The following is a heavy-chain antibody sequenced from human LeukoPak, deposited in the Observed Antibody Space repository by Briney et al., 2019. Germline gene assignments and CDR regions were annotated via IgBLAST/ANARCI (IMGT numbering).Heavy chain of an antibody. V-gene: IGHV3-23*01. CDR3: AKDRQYDYVWGSYLGAFDI. CDR1: GFTFSNAW. Sequence: GGSLRLSCAASGFTFSNAWMSWVRQAPGKGLEWVSAISGSGGSTYYADSVKGRFTISRDNSKNTLYLQMNSLRAEDTAVYYCAKDRQYDYVWGSYLGAFDIWGQGTMVTVSS. J-gene: IGHJ3*02. CDR2: ISGSGGST. D-gene: IGHD3-16*02.